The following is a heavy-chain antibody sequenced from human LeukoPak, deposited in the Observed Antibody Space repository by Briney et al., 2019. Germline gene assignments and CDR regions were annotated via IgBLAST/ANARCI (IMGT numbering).Heavy chain of an antibody. D-gene: IGHD1-26*01. CDR1: GYSISSGYY. Sequence: SETLSLTCTVSGYSISSGYYWGWIRQPPGKGLEWIGSIYHSGSTYYNPSLKSRVTISVDTSKNQFSLKLSSVTAADTAVYYCARESTIRALLPFDYWGQGTLVTVSS. V-gene: IGHV4-38-2*02. CDR2: IYHSGST. CDR3: ARESTIRALLPFDY. J-gene: IGHJ4*02.